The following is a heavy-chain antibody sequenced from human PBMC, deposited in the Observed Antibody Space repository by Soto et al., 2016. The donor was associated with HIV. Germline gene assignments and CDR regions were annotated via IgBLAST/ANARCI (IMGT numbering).Heavy chain of an antibody. CDR3: AKEGRSKQQLVHPRLRYYYMDV. V-gene: IGHV3-9*03. CDR1: GFTFDDYA. CDR2: ISWNSGSI. D-gene: IGHD6-13*01. Sequence: EVQLVESGGGLVQPGRSLRLSCAASGFTFDDYAMHWVRQAPGKGLEWVSGISWNSGSIGYADSVEGRFTISRDNAKNSLYLQMNSLRAEDMALYYCAKEGRSKQQLVHPRLRYYYMDVWGKGTTVTVSS. J-gene: IGHJ6*03.